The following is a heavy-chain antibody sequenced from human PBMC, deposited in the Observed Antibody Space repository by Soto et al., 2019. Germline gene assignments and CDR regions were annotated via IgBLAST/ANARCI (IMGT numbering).Heavy chain of an antibody. CDR2: IIPILGTA. CDR3: ARGSRPYYDFWSGPTPNYYYGMDV. J-gene: IGHJ6*02. D-gene: IGHD3-3*01. V-gene: IGHV1-69*13. Sequence: ASVKVSCKASGGTFSSYAISWVRQAPGQGLEWMGGIIPILGTANYAQKFQGRVTITADESTSTAYMELSSLRSEDTAVYYCARGSRPYYDFWSGPTPNYYYGMDVWGQGTTFTVSS. CDR1: GGTFSSYA.